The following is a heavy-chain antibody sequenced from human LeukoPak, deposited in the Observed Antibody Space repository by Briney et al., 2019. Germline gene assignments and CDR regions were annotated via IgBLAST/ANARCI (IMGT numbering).Heavy chain of an antibody. J-gene: IGHJ4*02. CDR1: GFTFSTYA. V-gene: IGHV3-23*01. D-gene: IGHD3-10*01. CDR2: ISGSGDNT. Sequence: GGSLRLSCAASGFTFSTYAMNWVRQAPGKGLEWVSTISGSGDNTYYADSVKGRFTISRDNSKNTLYLQMNSLRAEDTAVYYCAKSGALAFDYWGQGTLVSVSS. CDR3: AKSGALAFDY.